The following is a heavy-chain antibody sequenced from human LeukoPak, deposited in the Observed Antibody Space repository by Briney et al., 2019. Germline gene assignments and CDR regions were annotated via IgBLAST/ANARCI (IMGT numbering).Heavy chain of an antibody. CDR1: GGSISSYY. D-gene: IGHD3-10*01. J-gene: IGHJ1*01. CDR2: IYYSGST. Sequence: SETLSLTCTVSGGSISSYYWSWIRQPPGKGLEWLGYIYYSGSTNYNPSLKSRVTISVDMSKNQFSLKLRSVTAADTAVYYCARVEYYGSGTYYIQYFQHWGQGTLVTVSS. V-gene: IGHV4-59*01. CDR3: ARVEYYGSGTYYIQYFQH.